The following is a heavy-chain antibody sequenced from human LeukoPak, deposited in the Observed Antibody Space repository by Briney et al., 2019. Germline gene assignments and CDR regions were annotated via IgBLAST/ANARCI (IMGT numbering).Heavy chain of an antibody. V-gene: IGHV4-61*02. CDR2: IYTSGST. CDR1: GGSISSGSYY. Sequence: PSETLSLTCTVSGGSISSGSYYWSSIRQPAGKGLEWIGRIYTSGSTNYNPSLKSRVTISVDTSKNQFSLKLSSVTAADTAVYYCARYYYGMDVWGQGTTVTVSS. CDR3: ARYYYGMDV. J-gene: IGHJ6*02.